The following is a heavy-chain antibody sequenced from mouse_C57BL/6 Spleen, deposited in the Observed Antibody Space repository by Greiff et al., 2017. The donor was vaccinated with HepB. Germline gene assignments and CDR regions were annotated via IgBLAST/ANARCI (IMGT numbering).Heavy chain of an antibody. Sequence: EVQLKESGPGLVKPSQTVFLTCTVTGISITTGNYRWSWIRQFPGNKLEWIGYIYYSGTITYNPSLTSRTTITRDTPKNQFFLEMNSLTAEDTATYYCARDGDYYGSSYRAMDYWGQGTSVTVSS. CDR3: ARDGDYYGSSYRAMDY. V-gene: IGHV3-5*01. J-gene: IGHJ4*01. D-gene: IGHD1-1*01. CDR2: IYYSGTI. CDR1: GISITTGNYR.